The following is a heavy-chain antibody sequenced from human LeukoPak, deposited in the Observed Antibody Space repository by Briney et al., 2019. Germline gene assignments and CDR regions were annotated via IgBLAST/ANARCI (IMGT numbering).Heavy chain of an antibody. J-gene: IGHJ4*02. CDR3: ARDTSDYYDSSGYYSL. D-gene: IGHD3-22*01. CDR2: ISSSSSYT. CDR1: GFTFSDYY. V-gene: IGHV3-11*05. Sequence: GGSLRLSCAASGFTFSDYYMSWIRQAPGKGLEWVSYISSSSSYTNYADSVKGRFTISRDNAKNSLYLQMNSLRAEDTAVYYCARDTSDYYDSSGYYSLWGQGTLVTVSS.